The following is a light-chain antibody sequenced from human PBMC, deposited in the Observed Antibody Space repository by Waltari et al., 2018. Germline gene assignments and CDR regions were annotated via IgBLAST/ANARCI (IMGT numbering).Light chain of an antibody. Sequence: QSALTQPASVSGSPGQSIPISCTGTSSDIGAYNYVSWYQQHPGKAPKVMIYGVSNRTSGVSNRFSGSKSGNTPSLTISGLQAEDEADYYCNSFTSRTTYVFGTGTKVTVL. CDR1: SSDIGAYNY. CDR2: GVS. CDR3: NSFTSRTTYV. J-gene: IGLJ1*01. V-gene: IGLV2-14*01.